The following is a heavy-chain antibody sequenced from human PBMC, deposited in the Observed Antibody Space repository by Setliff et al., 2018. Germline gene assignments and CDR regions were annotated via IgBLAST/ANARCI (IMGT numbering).Heavy chain of an antibody. CDR2: INHSGST. D-gene: IGHD3-10*02. Sequence: KSSETLSLTCAVYGGSFSGYYWSWIRQPPGKGLEWIGEINHSGSTSYNPSLRSRVTISADTSKNEFSLKLRSVTAADTAVYYCASLNDYVGTHSWGQGTLVTXSS. V-gene: IGHV4-34*01. CDR1: GGSFSGYY. J-gene: IGHJ4*02. CDR3: ASLNDYVGTHS.